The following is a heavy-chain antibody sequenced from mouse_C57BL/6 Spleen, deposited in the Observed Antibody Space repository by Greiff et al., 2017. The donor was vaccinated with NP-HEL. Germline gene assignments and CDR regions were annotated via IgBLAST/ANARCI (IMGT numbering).Heavy chain of an antibody. J-gene: IGHJ2*01. CDR2: IDPSDSYT. Sequence: VKLQESGAELVKPGASVKLSCKASGYTFTSYWMQWVKQRPGQGLEWIGEIDPSDSYTNYNQKFKGKATLTVDTSSSTAYMQLSSLTSEDSAVYYCARYYYGSSYKDFDYWGQGTTLTVSS. D-gene: IGHD1-1*01. CDR1: GYTFTSYW. V-gene: IGHV1-50*01. CDR3: ARYYYGSSYKDFDY.